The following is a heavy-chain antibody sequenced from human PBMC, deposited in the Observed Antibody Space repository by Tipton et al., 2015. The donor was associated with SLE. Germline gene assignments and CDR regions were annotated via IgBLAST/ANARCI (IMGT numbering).Heavy chain of an antibody. J-gene: IGHJ4*02. CDR2: ISSSGSTI. Sequence: SLRLSCAASGFTFSSYEMNWVRQAPGKGLEWVSYISSSGSTIYYADSVKGRFTISRDNAKNSLYLQMNSLRAEDTAVYYCARVGEGGGGFDYWGQGTLVTVSS. D-gene: IGHD3-10*01. V-gene: IGHV3-48*03. CDR3: ARVGEGGGGFDY. CDR1: GFTFSSYE.